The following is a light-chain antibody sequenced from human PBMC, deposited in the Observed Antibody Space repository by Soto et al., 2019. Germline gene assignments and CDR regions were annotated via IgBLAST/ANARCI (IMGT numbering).Light chain of an antibody. V-gene: IGKV1-9*01. CDR1: QGISSY. J-gene: IGKJ1*01. CDR3: QQLVT. Sequence: DIQLTQSPSFLSASVGDRVTITCRASQGISSYLDWYQQKPGKAPKLLIYAASTLQSGVPSRFSGSGSGTEFTLTISSLQPEDFATYYCQQLVTFGQGTKVEIK. CDR2: AAS.